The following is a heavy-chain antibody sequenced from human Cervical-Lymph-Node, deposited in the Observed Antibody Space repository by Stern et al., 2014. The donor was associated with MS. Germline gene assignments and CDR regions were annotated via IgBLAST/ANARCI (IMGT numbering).Heavy chain of an antibody. CDR3: ARQLSSEALDY. Sequence: EVHLVESGAEVKKPGESLKISCKGSGYTFTTYWIGWVRQMTGNGLEWMGMFYPADSDARDSPSFQGQIAFSADKSISPAYLQWSSLKASDTAMYFCARQLSSEALDYWGPGTLVTVSS. J-gene: IGHJ4*02. CDR2: FYPADSDA. CDR1: GYTFTTYW. D-gene: IGHD6-19*01. V-gene: IGHV5-51*01.